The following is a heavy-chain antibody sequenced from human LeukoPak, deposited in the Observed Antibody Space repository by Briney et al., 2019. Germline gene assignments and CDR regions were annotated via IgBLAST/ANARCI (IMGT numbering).Heavy chain of an antibody. Sequence: SETLSLTCTVSGGSISSYYWSWIRQPPGKGLEWIGEINHSGSTNYNPSLKSRVTISVDTSKNQFSLKLSSVTAADTAVYYCARDYATDWFDPWGQGTLVTVSS. J-gene: IGHJ5*02. V-gene: IGHV4-34*01. CDR2: INHSGST. CDR3: ARDYATDWFDP. D-gene: IGHD4-17*01. CDR1: GGSISSYY.